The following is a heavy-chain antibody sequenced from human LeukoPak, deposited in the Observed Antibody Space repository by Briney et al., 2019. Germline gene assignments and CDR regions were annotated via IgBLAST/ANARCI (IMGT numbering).Heavy chain of an antibody. CDR1: GFTFSSYW. J-gene: IGHJ4*02. CDR2: INHNGNVN. D-gene: IGHD5-24*01. CDR3: ASGDGYNSY. V-gene: IGHV3-7*03. Sequence: GGSLRLSCAASGFTFSSYWMNWARQAPGKGLEWVASINHNGNVNYYVDSVKGRFTISRDNSKNTLYLQMNSLRAEDTAVYYCASGDGYNSYWGQGTLVTVSS.